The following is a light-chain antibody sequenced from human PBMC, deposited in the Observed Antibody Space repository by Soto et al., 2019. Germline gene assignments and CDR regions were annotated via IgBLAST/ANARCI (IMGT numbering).Light chain of an antibody. Sequence: DIQLTQSPSFLSASVGDRVTITCLASQGISSHLLWYQQKPGKAPKLLIYAASTLQSGVPSRFSGGGSGTEFTLTISSLQPEDFATYYCQHVNSYPLTFGGGTKVEIK. CDR2: AAS. V-gene: IGKV1-9*01. J-gene: IGKJ4*01. CDR1: QGISSH. CDR3: QHVNSYPLT.